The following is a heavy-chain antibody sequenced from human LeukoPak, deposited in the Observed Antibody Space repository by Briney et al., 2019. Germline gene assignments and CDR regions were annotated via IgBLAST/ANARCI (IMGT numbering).Heavy chain of an antibody. CDR1: GGSISSGGYS. CDR2: TYYRSKWYN. CDR3: ARADRPPLEQQPTAPGVAVSYGMDV. V-gene: IGHV6-1*01. Sequence: SQTLSLTCAVSGGSISSGGYSWSWIRQSPSRGLEWLGRTYYRSKWYNDYAVSVKSRITINPDTSKNQFSLQLNSVTPEDTAVYYCARADRPPLEQQPTAPGVAVSYGMDVWGQGTTVTVSS. J-gene: IGHJ6*02. D-gene: IGHD6-13*01.